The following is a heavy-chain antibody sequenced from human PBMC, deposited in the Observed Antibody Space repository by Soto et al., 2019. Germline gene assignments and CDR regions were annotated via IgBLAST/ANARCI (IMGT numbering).Heavy chain of an antibody. V-gene: IGHV3-49*03. CDR1: GFTFGDYA. CDR2: IRSKAYGGTT. D-gene: IGHD5-12*01. CDR3: TRTKKYSGYAVLDY. J-gene: IGHJ4*02. Sequence: EAQLVESGGGLVQPGRSLRLSCTTSGFTFGDYAMSWFRQAPGKGLEWVGFIRSKAYGGTTEYAASVKGRFTISRDDSKSIAYLKKNSLRTEDTAVYYCTRTKKYSGYAVLDYWAQGTLVTVSS.